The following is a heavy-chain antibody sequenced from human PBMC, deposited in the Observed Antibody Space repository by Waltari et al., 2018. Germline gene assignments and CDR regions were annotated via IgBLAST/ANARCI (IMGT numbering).Heavy chain of an antibody. D-gene: IGHD3-3*01. CDR2: IKEGGRER. CDR3: ATVEWYRMDY. V-gene: IGHV3-7*01. CDR1: GFTFSRSW. Sequence: EVQLVESGGGLVQPRGSLRISCAASGFTFSRSWMTWVRQAPGKGLEWVANIKEGGRERYYVDSVKGRFTISRDNTKNALFLQMNSLRAEDTAAYYCATVEWYRMDYWGQGTLVTGSS. J-gene: IGHJ4*02.